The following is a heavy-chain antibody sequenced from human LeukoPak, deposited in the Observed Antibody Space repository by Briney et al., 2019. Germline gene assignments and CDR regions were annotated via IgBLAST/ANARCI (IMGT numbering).Heavy chain of an antibody. CDR1: GGFISSGGYS. CDR2: IYHSGST. V-gene: IGHV4-30-2*01. J-gene: IGHJ4*02. CDR3: AREAIAAAGGFDY. Sequence: SQTLSLTCAVSGGFISSGGYSWSWIRQPPGKGLEWIGYIYHSGSTYYNPSLKSRVTISVDRSKNQFSLKLSSVTAADTAVYYCAREAIAAAGGFDYWGLGTLVTVSS. D-gene: IGHD6-13*01.